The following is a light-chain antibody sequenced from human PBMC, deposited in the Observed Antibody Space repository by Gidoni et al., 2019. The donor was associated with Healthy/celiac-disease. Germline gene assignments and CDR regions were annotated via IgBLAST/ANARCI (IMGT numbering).Light chain of an antibody. CDR3: SSYTSSSYVV. J-gene: IGLJ2*01. V-gene: IGLV2-14*01. CDR1: SSDVGGYNY. Sequence: QSALTQPASVSGSHGHSITISCTGTSSDVGGYNYVSWYQQHPGKAPTLMIYEVSTRPSGVSNRFSGSTSGNTASLTISGLQAEDEADYYCSSYTSSSYVVFGGGTKLTVL. CDR2: EVS.